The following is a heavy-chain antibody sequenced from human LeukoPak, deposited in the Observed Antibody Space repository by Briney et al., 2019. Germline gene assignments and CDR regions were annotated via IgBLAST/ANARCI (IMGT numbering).Heavy chain of an antibody. CDR1: GFTFSSYG. D-gene: IGHD6-13*01. CDR3: AKAPPPIAAATVDY. V-gene: IGHV3-30*18. CDR2: ISYDGSNK. Sequence: PGGSLRLSCAASGFTFSSYGMHWVRQAPGKGLEWVAVISYDGSNKYYADSVKGRFTISRDNSKNTLYLQMNSLRAEDTAVYYCAKAPPPIAAATVDYWGQGALVTVSS. J-gene: IGHJ4*02.